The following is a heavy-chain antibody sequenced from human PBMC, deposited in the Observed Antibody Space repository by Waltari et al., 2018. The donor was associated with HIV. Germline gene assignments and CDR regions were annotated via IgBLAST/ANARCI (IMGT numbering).Heavy chain of an antibody. V-gene: IGHV3-7*01. D-gene: IGHD3-22*01. Sequence: EVQLVESGGGLVQPGGSLRLSCAASEFTFNNYWMTWVRQAPGKGLEWVANIKQDESEKYYVDSVKGRFTISRDNAKNSLFLQMNSLRAEDTAMYYCAREALYDSSGYYFDYWGQGTLVTVSS. CDR2: IKQDESEK. CDR3: AREALYDSSGYYFDY. CDR1: EFTFNNYW. J-gene: IGHJ4*02.